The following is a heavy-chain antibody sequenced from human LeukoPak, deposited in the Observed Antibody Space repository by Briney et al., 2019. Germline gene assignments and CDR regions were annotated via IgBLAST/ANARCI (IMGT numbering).Heavy chain of an antibody. D-gene: IGHD1-26*01. J-gene: IGHJ4*02. CDR3: ARALEVSGSYYFDY. CDR2: IYYSGST. V-gene: IGHV4-59*12. CDR1: GRSISSYY. Sequence: SETLSLTCTVSGRSISSYYWSWIRQPPGKGLGWLGYIYYSGSTNYTPSLKSRVTISVDTSKNQFSLRLSSVTAADTAVYYCARALEVSGSYYFDYWGQGTLVTVSS.